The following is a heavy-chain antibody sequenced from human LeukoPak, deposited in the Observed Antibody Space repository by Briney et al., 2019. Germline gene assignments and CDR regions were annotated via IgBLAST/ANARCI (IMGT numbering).Heavy chain of an antibody. J-gene: IGHJ5*02. V-gene: IGHV3-23*01. Sequence: PGGSLRLSCAASGFTFNNYAMNWVRQAPGKGLEWVSAISGSGSSTYYADSVKGRFTISRDNSKNTLYLQMNSLRAEDTAVYYCAMGPGYSSRQSWGQGTLVTVSS. CDR2: ISGSGSST. CDR3: AMGPGYSSRQS. D-gene: IGHD6-13*01. CDR1: GFTFNNYA.